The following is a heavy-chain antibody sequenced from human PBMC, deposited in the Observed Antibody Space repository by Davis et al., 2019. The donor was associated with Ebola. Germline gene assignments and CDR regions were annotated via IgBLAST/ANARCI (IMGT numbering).Heavy chain of an antibody. CDR2: INAGNGNT. CDR1: GYTFTSYA. J-gene: IGHJ4*02. V-gene: IGHV1-3*01. D-gene: IGHD1-26*01. CDR3: ARGTRATTSPHDY. Sequence: ASVKVSCKASGYTFTSYAMHWVRQAPGQRLEWMGWINAGNGNTKYSQKFQGRVTITRDTSASTAYMELSSLRSEDTAVYYCARGTRATTSPHDYWGQGTLVTVSS.